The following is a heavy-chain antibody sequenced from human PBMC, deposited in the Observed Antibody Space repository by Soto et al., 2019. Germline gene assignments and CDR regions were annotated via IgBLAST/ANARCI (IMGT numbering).Heavy chain of an antibody. CDR2: IYPGDSDT. Sequence: PGESLKISCKGSGYSFTSYWIGWVRQMPGKGLEWMGIIYPGDSDTRYSPSFQGQVTISADKSISTAYLQWSSLKASDTAMYYCARRVVVAATPTAFDIWGQGTMVTVSS. CDR1: GYSFTSYW. J-gene: IGHJ3*02. D-gene: IGHD2-15*01. CDR3: ARRVVVAATPTAFDI. V-gene: IGHV5-51*01.